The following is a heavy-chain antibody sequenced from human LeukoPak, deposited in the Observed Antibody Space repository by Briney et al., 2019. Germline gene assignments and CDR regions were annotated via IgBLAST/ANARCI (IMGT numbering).Heavy chain of an antibody. V-gene: IGHV1-18*03. CDR3: ARVRGYCSSTSCYGENWFDP. CDR1: GYTFTSYG. J-gene: IGHJ5*02. CDR2: ISAYNGNT. D-gene: IGHD2-2*01. Sequence: ASVKVSCKASGYTFTSYGISWVRQAPGQGLEWMGWISAYNGNTNYAQKLQGRVTMTTDTSTSTAYMELRSLRSDDMAVYYCARVRGYCSSTSCYGENWFDPWGQGTLVTVSS.